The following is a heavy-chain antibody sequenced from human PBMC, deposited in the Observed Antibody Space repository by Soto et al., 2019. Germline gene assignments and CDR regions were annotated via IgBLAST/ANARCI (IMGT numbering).Heavy chain of an antibody. Sequence: EVQLLESGGGLVQPGGSLRLSCAASGFTFSSYAMSWVRQAPGKGLEWVSAISGSGGSTYYADSVKGRFTISRDNSKNTLYLQMNSLSAKDTAVYYYARGDNYYYYYMDVWGKGTTVTVSS. CDR2: ISGSGGST. J-gene: IGHJ6*03. CDR1: GFTFSSYA. D-gene: IGHD3-10*01. V-gene: IGHV3-23*01. CDR3: ARGDNYYYYYMDV.